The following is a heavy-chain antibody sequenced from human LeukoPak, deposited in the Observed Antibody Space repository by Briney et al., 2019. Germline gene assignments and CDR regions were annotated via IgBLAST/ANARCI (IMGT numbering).Heavy chain of an antibody. J-gene: IGHJ4*02. CDR1: GDSINSGSYY. CDR3: ARLYEGKRPPDY. CDR2: ISHRGNT. Sequence: SEALSLTCTVSGDSINSGSYYWGWIRHPPGKGLEWFGSISHRGNTYYNPSLRSRVTISVDMSKNQLSLKLSSVTAADTAVYYCARLYEGKRPPDYWGQGTLVTVSS. V-gene: IGHV4-39*01. D-gene: IGHD2-8*01.